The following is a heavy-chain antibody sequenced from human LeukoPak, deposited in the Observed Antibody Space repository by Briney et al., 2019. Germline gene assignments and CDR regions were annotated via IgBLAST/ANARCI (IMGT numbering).Heavy chain of an antibody. D-gene: IGHD2/OR15-2a*01. V-gene: IGHV3-30*04. Sequence: GRSLRLSCAASGFTFSSYAMHWVRQAPGKGLEWVAVISYDGSNKYYADPVKGRFTISRDSSKNTLYLQMNSLRAEDTAVYYCARIYGPWNYFDYWGQGTLVTVSS. CDR2: ISYDGSNK. CDR1: GFTFSSYA. CDR3: ARIYGPWNYFDY. J-gene: IGHJ4*02.